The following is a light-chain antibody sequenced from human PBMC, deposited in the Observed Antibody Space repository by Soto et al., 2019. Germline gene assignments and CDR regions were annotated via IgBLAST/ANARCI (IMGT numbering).Light chain of an antibody. Sequence: IVLTQSPGTLSLSQGERATISYRASQSVSSTYIAGYQQNPGQAPRLLIYGASSRATGIPDRFSGSGSGTDFTLTISRLEPEDFAVYFCEQYRRSPPFTFGQGTKVEIK. CDR3: EQYRRSPPFT. CDR1: QSVSSTY. V-gene: IGKV3-20*01. CDR2: GAS. J-gene: IGKJ2*01.